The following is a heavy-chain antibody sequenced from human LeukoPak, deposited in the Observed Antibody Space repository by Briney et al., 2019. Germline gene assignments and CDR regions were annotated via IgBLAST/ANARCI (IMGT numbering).Heavy chain of an antibody. D-gene: IGHD3-16*01. CDR2: IIPSGGTA. Sequence: GASVKVSCKASGYSFTTYYMHWVRQAPGQGLEWMGIIIPSGGTATYAQKFQGRVIMTRDTSTSTVYMDLSSLRYEDTAVYYCAIPAYTSDPIGAFDIWGQGTMVTVSS. V-gene: IGHV1-46*01. CDR1: GYSFTTYY. J-gene: IGHJ3*02. CDR3: AIPAYTSDPIGAFDI.